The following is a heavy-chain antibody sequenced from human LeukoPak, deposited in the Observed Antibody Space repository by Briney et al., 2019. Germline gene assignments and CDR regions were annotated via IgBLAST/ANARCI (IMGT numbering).Heavy chain of an antibody. V-gene: IGHV1-2*06. J-gene: IGHJ6*02. Sequence: ASVKVSCKASGYTFTGYYMHWVRQAPGQGLEWMGRINPNSGGTNYAQKFQGRVTMTRDASISTAYMELSRLRSDDTAVYYCAREKVRQSGMDVWGQGTTVTVSS. CDR3: AREKVRQSGMDV. CDR2: INPNSGGT. CDR1: GYTFTGYY. D-gene: IGHD2-2*01.